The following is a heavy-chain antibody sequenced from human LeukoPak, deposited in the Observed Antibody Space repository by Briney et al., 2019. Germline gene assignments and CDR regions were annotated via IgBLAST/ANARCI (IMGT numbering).Heavy chain of an antibody. J-gene: IGHJ5*02. CDR2: IHQSGNT. D-gene: IGHD1-1*01. V-gene: IGHV4-34*01. CDR3: ASSPLWNDGIYNWFDP. Sequence: SETLSLTCAVYAGSFSGYYWNWLRQPPGKGLEWMGEIHQSGNTKYNPSLKSRLTISVDTSKNKFSLRLHSVTAADTAVYYCASSPLWNDGIYNWFDPWGEGTLVTVSS. CDR1: AGSFSGYY.